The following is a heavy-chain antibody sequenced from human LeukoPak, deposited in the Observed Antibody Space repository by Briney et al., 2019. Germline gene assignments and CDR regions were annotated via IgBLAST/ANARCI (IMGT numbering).Heavy chain of an antibody. CDR1: GFTFNDYA. Sequence: GGSLRLSCAVSGFTFNDYAMHWVRQVPGKGLEWVSLINWSGVSTYYADSVKGRFTISRDNNKDSLFLQMSSLRPEDTALYYCAKDSDSSGFFEPPDFWGRGTLVTVSS. CDR3: AKDSDSSGFFEPPDF. V-gene: IGHV3-43D*03. J-gene: IGHJ4*02. D-gene: IGHD3-22*01. CDR2: INWSGVST.